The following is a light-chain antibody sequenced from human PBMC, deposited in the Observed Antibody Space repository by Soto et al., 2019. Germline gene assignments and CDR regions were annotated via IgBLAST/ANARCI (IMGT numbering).Light chain of an antibody. CDR1: SSDIGDFDL. CDR2: EGS. J-gene: IGLJ2*01. Sequence: QSALTQPASVSGSPGQSVTISCTGTSSDIGDFDLVSWYQHHPGKAPKLMIYEGSKRPSGVSNRFSGSKSGNTASLTISGLQAEDEADYYCSLYVSSDTLIFGGGTKLTVL. CDR3: SLYVSSDTLI. V-gene: IGLV2-23*01.